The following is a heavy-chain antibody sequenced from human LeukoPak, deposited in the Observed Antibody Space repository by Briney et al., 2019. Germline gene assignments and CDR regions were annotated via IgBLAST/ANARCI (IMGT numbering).Heavy chain of an antibody. V-gene: IGHV4-39*07. CDR1: GGSISSANDC. CDR2: IYHSGST. Sequence: SETLSLTCTVAGGSISSANDCWGWIRQPPGKGLEWIGTIYHSGSTHSNPSLKSRVTISVDTSKNQFSLKLSSVTVADTAVYYCARGPWRLQSTDSWGQGTLVTVSS. CDR3: ARGPWRLQSTDS. J-gene: IGHJ4*02. D-gene: IGHD6-25*01.